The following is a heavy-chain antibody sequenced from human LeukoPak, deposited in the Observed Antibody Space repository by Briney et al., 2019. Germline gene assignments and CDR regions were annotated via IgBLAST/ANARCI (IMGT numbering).Heavy chain of an antibody. J-gene: IGHJ5*02. CDR2: IIPILGIA. Sequence: SVKVSCKASGGTFSSYAIRWVRQAPGQGLEWMGRIIPILGIANYAQKFQGRVTITADKSTSTAYMELSSLRSEDTAVYYCATMNPFYDFWSGYKPPNWFDPWGQGTLVTVSS. V-gene: IGHV1-69*04. CDR3: ATMNPFYDFWSGYKPPNWFDP. D-gene: IGHD3-3*01. CDR1: GGTFSSYA.